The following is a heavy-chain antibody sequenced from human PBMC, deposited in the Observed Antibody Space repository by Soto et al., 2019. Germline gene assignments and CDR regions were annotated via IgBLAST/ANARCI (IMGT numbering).Heavy chain of an antibody. CDR3: TRVVQLWGLYYYYYYGMDV. Sequence: GGSLRLSCTASGFTFGDYAMSWVRQAPGKGLEWVGFIRSKAYGGTTEYAASVKGRFTISRDDSKSIAYLQMNSLKTEDTAVYYCTRVVQLWGLYYYYYYGMDVWGQGTTVTVSS. V-gene: IGHV3-49*04. CDR1: GFTFGDYA. J-gene: IGHJ6*02. CDR2: IRSKAYGGTT. D-gene: IGHD5-18*01.